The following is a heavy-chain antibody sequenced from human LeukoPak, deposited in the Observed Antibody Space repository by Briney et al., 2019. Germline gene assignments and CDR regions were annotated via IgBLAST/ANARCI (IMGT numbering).Heavy chain of an antibody. V-gene: IGHV3-9*01. CDR1: GFTFDDYA. CDR2: ISWNSGSI. Sequence: GGSLRLSCAASGFTFDDYAMHWVRQAPGKGLEWVSGISWNSGSIGYADSVKGRFTISRDNAKNSLYLQMNSLRAEDTAVYYCARDLASIAAFDYWGQGTLVTVSS. CDR3: ARDLASIAAFDY. J-gene: IGHJ4*02. D-gene: IGHD6-6*01.